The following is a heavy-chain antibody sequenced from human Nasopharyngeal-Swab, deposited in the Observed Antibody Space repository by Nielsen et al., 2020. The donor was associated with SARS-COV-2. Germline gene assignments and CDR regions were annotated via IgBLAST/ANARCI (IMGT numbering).Heavy chain of an antibody. Sequence: GGSLRLSCAASGFTFSSYGMHWVRQAPGKGLEWVAVIWYDGSNKYYADSVKGRFTISRDNSKNTLYLQMSSLRAEDTAVYYCARDWRRVRMGSVDYGMDVWGQGTTVTVSS. CDR3: ARDWRRVRMGSVDYGMDV. V-gene: IGHV3-33*01. CDR1: GFTFSSYG. D-gene: IGHD2-15*01. CDR2: IWYDGSNK. J-gene: IGHJ6*02.